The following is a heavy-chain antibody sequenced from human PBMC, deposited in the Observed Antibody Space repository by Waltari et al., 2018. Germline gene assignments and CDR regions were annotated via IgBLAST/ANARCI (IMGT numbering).Heavy chain of an antibody. Sequence: EVXLXESGXGLVQPGGSXRLSCSASGFTFNLHAMSWVRQTPGKXLEWVXTIRDXGDIYXYADSVRGRFXVSRDNSKNTLFLQMSSXRADDTAVXYXATXSVRHLIHAFDXWGQGTVVTVSS. CDR3: ATXSVRHLIHAFDX. D-gene: IGHD6-25*01. CDR1: GFTFNLHA. J-gene: IGHJ3*02. V-gene: IGHV3-23*01. CDR2: IRDXGDIY.